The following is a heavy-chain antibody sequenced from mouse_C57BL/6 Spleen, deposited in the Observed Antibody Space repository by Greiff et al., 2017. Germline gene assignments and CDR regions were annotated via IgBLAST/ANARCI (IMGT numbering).Heavy chain of an antibody. J-gene: IGHJ4*01. Sequence: EVQVVESGGGLVKPGGSLKLSCAASGFTFSSYAMSWVRQTPEKRLEWVATISDGGSYTYYPDNVKGRFTISRDNAKNNLYLQMSHLKSEDTAMYYCARGGSNYYAMDYWGQGTSVTVSS. CDR1: GFTFSSYA. D-gene: IGHD5-1*01. CDR2: ISDGGSYT. V-gene: IGHV5-4*01. CDR3: ARGGSNYYAMDY.